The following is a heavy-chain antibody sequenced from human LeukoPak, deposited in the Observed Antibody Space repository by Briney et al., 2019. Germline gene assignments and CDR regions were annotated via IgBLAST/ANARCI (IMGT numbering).Heavy chain of an antibody. J-gene: IGHJ5*02. CDR3: ANRFLES. CDR1: GFTFSSYA. V-gene: IGHV3-30-3*01. D-gene: IGHD3-3*01. Sequence: GGPLRLSCAASGFTFSSYAMHWVRQAPGKGLEWVAVISYDGSNKYYADSVKGRFTISRDNSKNTLYLQMNSLRAEDTAVYYCANRFLESWGQGTLVTVSS. CDR2: ISYDGSNK.